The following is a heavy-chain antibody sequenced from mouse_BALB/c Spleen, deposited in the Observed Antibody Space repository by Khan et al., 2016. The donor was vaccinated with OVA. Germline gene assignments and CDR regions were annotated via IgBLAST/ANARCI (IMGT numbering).Heavy chain of an antibody. CDR1: GYTFTSYY. D-gene: IGHD2-2*01. Sequence: QVQLQQSGAELVEPGASVRLSCKASGYTFTSYYLYWVTQRPGQGLEWIGDINPSSGGTNFNEKFKSKATLTVDKSSSTAYIQLNSLTSEDSAVYYCTRSEYGSFAYWGQGTLVTVSA. V-gene: IGHV1S81*02. CDR2: INPSSGGT. CDR3: TRSEYGSFAY. J-gene: IGHJ3*01.